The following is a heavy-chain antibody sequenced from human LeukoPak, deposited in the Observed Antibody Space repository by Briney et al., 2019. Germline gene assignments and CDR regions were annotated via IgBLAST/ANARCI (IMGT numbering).Heavy chain of an antibody. CDR2: LSGSGDSI. CDR3: AKSDRGSSPYYFDY. J-gene: IGHJ4*02. V-gene: IGHV3-23*01. CDR1: GFAFDSYA. Sequence: GGSLRLSCAASGFAFDSYAMSWVRRAPGKGLEWVSALSGSGDSIHYADSVKGRFTISRDNSKNTLYLQMNSLRAEDTAVYYCAKSDRGSSPYYFDYWGQGTLVTVSS. D-gene: IGHD3-10*01.